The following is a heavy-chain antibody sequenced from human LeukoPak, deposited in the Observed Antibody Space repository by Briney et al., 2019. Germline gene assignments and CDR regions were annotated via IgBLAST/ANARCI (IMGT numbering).Heavy chain of an antibody. CDR2: ISSGGDT. CDR1: GFTVSSYY. V-gene: IGHV3-66*01. Sequence: PGGSLRLSCAASGFTVSSYYMSWVRQAPGKGLEWVSVISSGGDTNYADSVKGRFTISRDASKNTLYLQMNSLRAEDTAVYYCARSQYFAFDCWGQGTLVTVSS. CDR3: ARSQYFAFDC. J-gene: IGHJ4*02.